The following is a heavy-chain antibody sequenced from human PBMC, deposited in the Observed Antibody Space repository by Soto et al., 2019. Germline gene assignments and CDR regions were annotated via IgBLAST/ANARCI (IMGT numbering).Heavy chain of an antibody. Sequence: QLQPQESGPGLVKPSETLSLTCTVSGGSISSSSYYWGWIRQPPGKGLEWIGSIYYSGSTYYNPSLKSRVTRCVDTSKNQFARELSSGTAADTAVYYCARHVNNWGQGNLVNVSS. CDR2: IYYSGST. CDR1: GGSISSSSYY. J-gene: IGHJ4*02. CDR3: ARHVNN. V-gene: IGHV4-39*01.